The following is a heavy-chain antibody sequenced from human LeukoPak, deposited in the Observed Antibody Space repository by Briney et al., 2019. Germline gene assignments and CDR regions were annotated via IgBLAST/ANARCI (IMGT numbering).Heavy chain of an antibody. CDR3: ARNKWYSSSWHRFDY. J-gene: IGHJ4*02. CDR1: GYTFTGYY. D-gene: IGHD6-13*01. V-gene: IGHV1-2*02. Sequence: ASVNVSCKASGYTFTGYYMHWVRQAPGQGREWMGWINPNSGGTNYAQKFQGRVTMTRDKYISTAYMELSRLRSDDTAVYYCARNKWYSSSWHRFDYWGQGTLVTVSS. CDR2: INPNSGGT.